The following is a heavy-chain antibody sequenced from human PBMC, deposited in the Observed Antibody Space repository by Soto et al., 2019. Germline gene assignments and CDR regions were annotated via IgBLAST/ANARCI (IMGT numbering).Heavy chain of an antibody. V-gene: IGHV3-11*01. CDR2: ISSSGSTI. CDR1: GFTFSDYY. CDR3: ARDLEDIVVVVAAAPLGAFDI. J-gene: IGHJ3*02. Sequence: PGGSLRLSCAASGFTFSDYYMSWIRQAPGKGREWVSYISSSGSTIYYADSVKGRFTISRDNAKNSLYLQMNSLRAEDTAVYYCARDLEDIVVVVAAAPLGAFDIWGQGTMVTVSS. D-gene: IGHD2-15*01.